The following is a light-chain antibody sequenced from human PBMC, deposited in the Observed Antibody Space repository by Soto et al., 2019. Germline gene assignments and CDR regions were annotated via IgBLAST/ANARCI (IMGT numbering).Light chain of an antibody. Sequence: AIQMTQSPSALSESVGARFTITCRASQGIRNDLGWYQQKPGKAPTLLIYAASSLQSGVPSRFSGSGSGTDFALTISSLQPEAFATYYCLQDYKYPLSFGGGTKVDI. J-gene: IGKJ4*01. CDR2: AAS. CDR3: LQDYKYPLS. CDR1: QGIRND. V-gene: IGKV1-6*01.